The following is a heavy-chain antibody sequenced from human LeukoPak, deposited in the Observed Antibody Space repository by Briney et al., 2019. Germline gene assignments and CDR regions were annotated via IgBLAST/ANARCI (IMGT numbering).Heavy chain of an antibody. V-gene: IGHV3-48*01. CDR1: GFTFSSYS. CDR2: ISSSSSTI. CDR3: AREEIPFLGYYDFWSGYYPNMDV. D-gene: IGHD3-3*01. Sequence: PGGSLRLSCAASGFTFSSYSMNWVRQAPGKGLEWVSYISSSSSTIYYADSVRGRFTISRDNAKNSLYLQMNSLRAEDTAVYYCAREEIPFLGYYDFWSGYYPNMDVWGKGTTVTVSS. J-gene: IGHJ6*03.